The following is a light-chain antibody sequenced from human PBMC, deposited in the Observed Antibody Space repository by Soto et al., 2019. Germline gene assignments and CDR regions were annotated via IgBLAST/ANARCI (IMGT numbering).Light chain of an antibody. Sequence: VMTQSPAKLYVSPGEGVTPFCRAMQNVDTKLAWYQMKPGQAPRLLIYASSTRAAGIPGTFSGSGSGTQFSLTISSVQSEDSAVYYCQQYYHWGLSFGGGTKVEI. J-gene: IGKJ4*01. CDR1: QNVDTK. CDR2: ASS. CDR3: QQYYHWGLS. V-gene: IGKV3D-15*01.